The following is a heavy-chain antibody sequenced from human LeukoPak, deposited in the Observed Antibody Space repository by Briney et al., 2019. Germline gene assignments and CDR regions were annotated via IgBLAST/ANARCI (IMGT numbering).Heavy chain of an antibody. CDR2: IYTSGST. Sequence: SQTLSLTCTVSGGSISSGNYYWRWIRQPAGTGLEWIGRIYTSGSTSYNPTLKSRVTISADTSKNQLSLKLTSVTAADTAVYYCARESDLSNYDRTDYWGQGTLVTVSS. V-gene: IGHV4-61*02. CDR1: GGSISSGNYY. D-gene: IGHD4/OR15-4a*01. J-gene: IGHJ4*02. CDR3: ARESDLSNYDRTDY.